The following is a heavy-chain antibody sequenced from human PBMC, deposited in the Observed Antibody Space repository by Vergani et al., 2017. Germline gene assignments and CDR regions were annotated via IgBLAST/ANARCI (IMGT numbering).Heavy chain of an antibody. CDR1: GFTFDDYA. Sequence: EVQLVESGGGLVQPGRSLRLSCAASGFTFDDYAMHWVRQAPGKGLEWVSGISWNSGSIGYADSVKGRFTISRDNAKNSLYLQMNSLRAEDTALYYCAKDPSNECYNDYVDYWGQGTLVTVSS. D-gene: IGHD5-24*01. CDR2: ISWNSGSI. V-gene: IGHV3-9*01. J-gene: IGHJ4*02. CDR3: AKDPSNECYNDYVDY.